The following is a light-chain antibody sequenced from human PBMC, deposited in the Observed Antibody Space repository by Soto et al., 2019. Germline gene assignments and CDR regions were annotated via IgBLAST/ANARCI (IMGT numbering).Light chain of an antibody. CDR1: QSIRSW. V-gene: IGKV1-5*03. J-gene: IGKJ1*01. Sequence: DILLTQSPSTLSASVGERVTITCRASQSIRSWLAWYQQRPGKAPKLLIYKAASLESGVPSRFSGSGSGTEFTLTINSLQPDDFATYHCQQYITSPWTFGQGTKVEIK. CDR3: QQYITSPWT. CDR2: KAA.